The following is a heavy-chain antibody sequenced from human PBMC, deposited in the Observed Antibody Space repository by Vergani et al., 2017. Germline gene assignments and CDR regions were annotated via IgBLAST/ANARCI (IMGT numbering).Heavy chain of an antibody. D-gene: IGHD2-2*01. Sequence: EVQLLESGGGLVQPGGSLRLSCAASGFTFSSYAMSWVRQAPGKGLEWVSGINWNGGSTGYADSVKGRFTISRDNAKNSLYLQMNSLRAEDTALYYCARDELAAMPQNWYFDLWGRGTLVTVSS. V-gene: IGHV3-20*04. CDR1: GFTFSSYA. CDR3: ARDELAAMPQNWYFDL. CDR2: INWNGGST. J-gene: IGHJ2*01.